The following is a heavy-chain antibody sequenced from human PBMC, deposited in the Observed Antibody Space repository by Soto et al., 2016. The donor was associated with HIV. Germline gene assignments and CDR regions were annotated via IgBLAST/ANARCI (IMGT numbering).Heavy chain of an antibody. CDR2: INPNTGAT. CDR1: GVSFSKIV. Sequence: QVQLVQSGAEVKKSGSSLKVSCKASGVSFSKIVISWVRQAPGQGLEWMGWINPNTGATNFAQEFQGRVTMTRDTSISTAYMELSRLRSDDTAVFYCARDRGQQLVSNWFDPGAREPWSPSPQ. V-gene: IGHV1-2*02. D-gene: IGHD6-13*01. CDR3: ARDRGQQLVSNWFDP. J-gene: IGHJ5*02.